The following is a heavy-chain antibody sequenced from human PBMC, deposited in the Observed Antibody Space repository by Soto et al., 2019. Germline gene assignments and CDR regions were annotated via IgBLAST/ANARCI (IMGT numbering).Heavy chain of an antibody. D-gene: IGHD3-9*01. V-gene: IGHV1-69*01. CDR3: ASWDYDVLTGYSYDD. J-gene: IGHJ4*02. CDR2: IIPMIGRT. CDR1: GGTFNNYG. Sequence: QVQLVQSGAEVKKPGSSVKVSCKASGGTFNNYGMGWVRQAPGQGLEWMGGIIPMIGRTNYAQTFQGRLTLTADASRSTAYLPLSSMSSDDAAVYYCASWDYDVLTGYSYDDWGQGTLVTVSS.